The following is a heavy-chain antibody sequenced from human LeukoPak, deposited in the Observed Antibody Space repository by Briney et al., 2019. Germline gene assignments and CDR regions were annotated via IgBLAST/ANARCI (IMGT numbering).Heavy chain of an antibody. CDR3: ARNLPHDY. CDR2: INQDGSEK. J-gene: IGHJ4*02. Sequence: GGSLRLSCAASGFTFTTYWMSWVRQAPGKGPEWVADINQDGSEKYYVDSVKGRFTISRDNAKISLYLLMNSLRAEDTAVYYCARNLPHDYWGQGTLVTASS. CDR1: GFTFTTYW. V-gene: IGHV3-7*01.